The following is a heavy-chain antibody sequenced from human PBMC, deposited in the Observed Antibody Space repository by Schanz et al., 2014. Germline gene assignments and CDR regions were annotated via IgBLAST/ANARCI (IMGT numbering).Heavy chain of an antibody. J-gene: IGHJ4*02. D-gene: IGHD4-17*01. CDR1: GYSISRSNW. CDR2: IYYSGNT. V-gene: IGHV4-28*01. Sequence: QVQLQESGPGLVKPSDTLSLTCAVSGYSISRSNWWGWIRQPPGKGLEFIGYIYYSGNTYYNPSLKSRVTMSLDTSKTQFSLKLPSVTAVDTAVYYCAGMATVTYFDFWGQGALVTVSS. CDR3: AGMATVTYFDF.